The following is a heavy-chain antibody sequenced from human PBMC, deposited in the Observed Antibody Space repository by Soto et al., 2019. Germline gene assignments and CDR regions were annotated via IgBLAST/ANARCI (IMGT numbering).Heavy chain of an antibody. CDR1: GYTFTSYA. J-gene: IGHJ4*02. CDR3: ANGDWNDVLSY. D-gene: IGHD1-1*01. V-gene: IGHV1-3*01. Sequence: ASVKVSCKASGYTFTSYAMHWVRQAPGQRLEWMGWINAGNGNTKYPQKFQGRVTITRDTSASTAYMELSSLRSEDTAVYYCANGDWNDVLSYWGQGNLVTVSS. CDR2: INAGNGNT.